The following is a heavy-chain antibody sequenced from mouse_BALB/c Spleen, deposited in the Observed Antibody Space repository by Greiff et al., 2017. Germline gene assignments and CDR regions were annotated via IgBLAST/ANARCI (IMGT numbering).Heavy chain of an antibody. CDR1: GYTFTSYW. CDR3: ARHGNFAY. D-gene: IGHD2-1*01. J-gene: IGHJ3*01. Sequence: QVQLQQSGAELVKPGASVKLSCKTSGYTFTSYWIQWVKQRPGQGLGWIGEIFPGTGTTYYNEKFKGKATLTIDTSSSTAYMQLSSLTSEDSAVYFCARHGNFAYWGQGTLVTVSA. CDR2: IFPGTGTT. V-gene: IGHV1S132*01.